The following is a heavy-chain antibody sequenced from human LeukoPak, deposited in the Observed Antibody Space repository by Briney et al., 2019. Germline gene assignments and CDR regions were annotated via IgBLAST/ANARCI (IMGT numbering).Heavy chain of an antibody. D-gene: IGHD2-2*01. CDR2: INHSRST. J-gene: IGHJ5*02. CDR1: GGSFSGYY. Sequence: SETLSLTCAVYGGSFSGYYWSWIRQPPGKGLEWIGGINHSRSTNYNPSLKSRVTISVDTSKNQFSLKLSSVTAADTAVYYCARAGPLYCSSTSCTNWFDPWGQGTLVTVSS. V-gene: IGHV4-34*01. CDR3: ARAGPLYCSSTSCTNWFDP.